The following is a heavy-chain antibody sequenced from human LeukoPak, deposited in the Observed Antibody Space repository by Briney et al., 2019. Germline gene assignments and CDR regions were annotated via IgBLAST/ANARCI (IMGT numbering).Heavy chain of an antibody. D-gene: IGHD6-19*01. CDR1: GFTFSSYA. J-gene: IGHJ4*02. CDR3: AKDFSSSGWHCYFDY. Sequence: GGSLRLSCAASGFTFSSYAMSWVRQAPGKGLEWVSAISGSGGSTYYADSVKGRFTISRDNSKNTLYLQMNSLRAGDTAVYYCAKDFSSSGWHCYFDYWGQGTLVTVSS. V-gene: IGHV3-23*01. CDR2: ISGSGGST.